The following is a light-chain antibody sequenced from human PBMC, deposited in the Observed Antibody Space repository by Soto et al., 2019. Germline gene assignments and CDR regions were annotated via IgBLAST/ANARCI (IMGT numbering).Light chain of an antibody. CDR1: SSDVGGYNY. Sequence: QSALTQPASVSGSPGQSITISCTGTSSDVGGYNYVSSYQQHPGKAPKLMIYEVSKRPSGVSNRFSGSKSGNTASLTISGLQAEDEADYYCSSYTSSSIDYVFGTGTKLTVL. V-gene: IGLV2-14*01. CDR2: EVS. CDR3: SSYTSSSIDYV. J-gene: IGLJ1*01.